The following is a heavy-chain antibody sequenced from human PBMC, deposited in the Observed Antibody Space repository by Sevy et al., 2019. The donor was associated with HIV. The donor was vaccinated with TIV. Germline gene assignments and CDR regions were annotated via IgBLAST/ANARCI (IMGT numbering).Heavy chain of an antibody. Sequence: GGSLRLSCAASGFTFSSYGMHWVRQAPGKGLEWVAVISYDGSNKYYADSVKGRFTISRDNSKNTRYLQMNSLRAEDTAVYYCAKVLAVAGTWSPFDYWGQGTLVTVSS. CDR3: AKVLAVAGTWSPFDY. D-gene: IGHD6-19*01. CDR1: GFTFSSYG. CDR2: ISYDGSNK. V-gene: IGHV3-30*18. J-gene: IGHJ4*02.